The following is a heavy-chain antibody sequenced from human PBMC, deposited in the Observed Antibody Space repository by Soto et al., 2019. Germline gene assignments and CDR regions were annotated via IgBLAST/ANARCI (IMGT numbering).Heavy chain of an antibody. D-gene: IGHD3-22*01. J-gene: IGHJ4*02. CDR1: GGSISSGDYY. CDR3: ARDRTYDSSGYRLRRAFDY. Sequence: SETLSLTCTASGGSISSGDYYWSWIRQPPGKGLEWIGYIYYSGSTYYNPSLKSRVTISVDTSKNQFSLKLSSVTAADTAVYYCARDRTYDSSGYRLRRAFDYWGQGTLVTVSS. V-gene: IGHV4-30-4*01. CDR2: IYYSGST.